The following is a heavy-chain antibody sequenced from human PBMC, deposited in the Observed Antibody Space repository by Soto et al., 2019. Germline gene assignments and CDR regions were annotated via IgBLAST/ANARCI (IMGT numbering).Heavy chain of an antibody. CDR2: IYYSGST. CDR3: AGGRGDCSGGSCFIGGGNIDY. V-gene: IGHV4-31*03. CDR1: GGSISSGGYY. Sequence: QVQLQESGPGLVKPSQTLSLTCTVSGGSISSGGYYWSWIRQHPGKGLEWIGYIYYSGSTYYNPCLWGRVTLSVDTSKHQFSLKMSSVTGADKVVYFCAGGRGDCSGGSCFIGGGNIDYWGQGTLVTVSS. J-gene: IGHJ4*02. D-gene: IGHD2-15*01.